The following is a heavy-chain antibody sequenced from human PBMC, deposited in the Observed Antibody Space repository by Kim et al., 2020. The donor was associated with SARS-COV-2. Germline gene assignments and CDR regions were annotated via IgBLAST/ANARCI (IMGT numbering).Heavy chain of an antibody. D-gene: IGHD6-13*01. V-gene: IGHV1-46*01. J-gene: IGHJ6*02. CDR3: ARAGSWYYYYGMDV. Sequence: AQKFQGRVTMTRDTSTSTVYMELSSLRSEDTAVYYWARAGSWYYYYGMDVWGQGTTVTVSS.